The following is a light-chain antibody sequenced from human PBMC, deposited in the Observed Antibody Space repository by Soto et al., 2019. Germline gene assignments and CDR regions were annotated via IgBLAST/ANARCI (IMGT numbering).Light chain of an antibody. CDR3: CSYAGSSTWV. J-gene: IGLJ1*01. V-gene: IGLV2-23*01. CDR1: SSDVGSYNL. Sequence: QSVLTQPASVSGSPGQSISIPCTGTSSDVGSYNLVSWYQQHPGKVPKIMIYEASKRPSGAPNRFSGSKSGNTASLTISGLQAEDEADYYCCSYAGSSTWVFGTGTKLTVL. CDR2: EAS.